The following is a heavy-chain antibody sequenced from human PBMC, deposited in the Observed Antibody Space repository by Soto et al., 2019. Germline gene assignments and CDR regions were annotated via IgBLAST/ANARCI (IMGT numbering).Heavy chain of an antibody. CDR2: IYYSGST. CDR1: CGSISNISDC. V-gene: IGHV4-39*01. D-gene: IGHD1-26*01. CDR3: ASSLRSDWYFDL. Sequence: SETLSLTCTVSCGSISNISDCWGWIRQPPGKGLEWIGSIYYSGSTYYNPSLKSRVTISVDTSKNQFSLKLSSVTAADTAVYYCASSLRSDWYFDLWGRGTLVTVS. J-gene: IGHJ2*01.